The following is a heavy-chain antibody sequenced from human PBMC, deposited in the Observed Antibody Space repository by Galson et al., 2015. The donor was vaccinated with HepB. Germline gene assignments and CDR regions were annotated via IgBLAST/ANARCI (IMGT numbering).Heavy chain of an antibody. CDR3: AHFMTTMTTGYFDP. Sequence: PALVKPTQTLTLTCTFSGFSLSNPGVGVVWIRQPPGKALEWLALIYWDDDKRYSPSLKSRLTITRDTSENEVVLTLTNMDPVDTATYYCAHFMTTMTTGYFDPWGQGTLVTVSS. V-gene: IGHV2-5*02. J-gene: IGHJ5*02. CDR2: IYWDDDK. D-gene: IGHD4-17*01. CDR1: GFSLSNPGVG.